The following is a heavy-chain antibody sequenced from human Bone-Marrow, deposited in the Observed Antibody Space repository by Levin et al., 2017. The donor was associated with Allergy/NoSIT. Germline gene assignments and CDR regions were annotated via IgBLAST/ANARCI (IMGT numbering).Heavy chain of an antibody. CDR3: STVRYCTSGVCYARYYYYYGMDV. J-gene: IGHJ6*02. Sequence: GGSLRLSCAASGFIFNNAWVNWVRQAPGKGLEWVGRFKGKTDGGTTDYAAPVKGRFTISRDDSKNMLYLQMNSLKTEDTAVYYCSTVRYCTSGVCYARYYYYYGMDVWGQGTTVTVSS. CDR1: GFIFNNAW. D-gene: IGHD2-8*01. CDR2: FKGKTDGGTT. V-gene: IGHV3-15*07.